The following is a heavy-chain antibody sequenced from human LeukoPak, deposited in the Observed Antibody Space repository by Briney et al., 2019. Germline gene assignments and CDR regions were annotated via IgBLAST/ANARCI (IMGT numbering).Heavy chain of an antibody. Sequence: SETLSLTCTVSGGSISSYYWSWIRQPPGKGLEWIGHIYGSGSTNYNPSLKSRVTLSVDTSKNQFSLKLSSVTAADTAVYYCAREGTSGTHLDWFDPWGQGTLVTVSS. CDR2: IYGSGST. D-gene: IGHD1-1*01. CDR1: GGSISSYY. J-gene: IGHJ5*02. V-gene: IGHV4-59*01. CDR3: AREGTSGTHLDWFDP.